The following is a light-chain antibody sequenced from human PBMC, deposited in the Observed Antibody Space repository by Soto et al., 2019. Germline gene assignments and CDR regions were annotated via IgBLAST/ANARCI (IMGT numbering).Light chain of an antibody. Sequence: DIVMTQSPDSLAVSLGERATINCKSSQSVLYSSNNKNYLTWYQQKPGQPPKLLIYWASTRESGVPDRFSGSGSGTDFTLTISNLQAEDVAVYYCQQYYNTPLTFGGGPKVEIK. CDR2: WAS. V-gene: IGKV4-1*01. J-gene: IGKJ4*01. CDR3: QQYYNTPLT. CDR1: QSVLYSSNNKNY.